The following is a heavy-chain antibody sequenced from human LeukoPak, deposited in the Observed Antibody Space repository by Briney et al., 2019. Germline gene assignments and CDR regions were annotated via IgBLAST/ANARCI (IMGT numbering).Heavy chain of an antibody. CDR1: GYTFTSYD. CDR3: ARGYGFDILTGYPYYFDY. CDR2: MNPNSGNT. Sequence: ASVKVSCKASGYTFTSYDISWVRQATGQGLEWMGWMNPNSGNTGYALKFQGRVTITRNTSISTAYMELSSLRSEDTAVYYCARGYGFDILTGYPYYFDYWGQGTLVTVSS. J-gene: IGHJ4*02. D-gene: IGHD3-9*01. V-gene: IGHV1-8*03.